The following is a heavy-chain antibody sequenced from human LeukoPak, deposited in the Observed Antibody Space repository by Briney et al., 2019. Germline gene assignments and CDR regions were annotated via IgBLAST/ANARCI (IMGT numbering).Heavy chain of an antibody. V-gene: IGHV3-30*02. Sequence: GGSLRLSCAASGFTFSSYGMHWVRQAPGKGLEWVAFIRYDGSNKYYADSVKGRFTISRDNSKNTLYLQMNSLRAEDTAVYYCAKPREEYSSSSGGYWGQGTLVTVSS. J-gene: IGHJ4*02. D-gene: IGHD6-6*01. CDR3: AKPREEYSSSSGGY. CDR2: IRYDGSNK. CDR1: GFTFSSYG.